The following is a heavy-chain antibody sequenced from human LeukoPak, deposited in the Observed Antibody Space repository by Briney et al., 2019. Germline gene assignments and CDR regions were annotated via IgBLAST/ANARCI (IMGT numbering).Heavy chain of an antibody. J-gene: IGHJ6*02. CDR3: ARDLADIVVVPAATDIYYYYGMDV. D-gene: IGHD2-2*01. CDR2: IIPILGIA. V-gene: IGHV1-69*04. Sequence: SVKVSCKASGGTFSSYAISWVRQAPGQGLEWMGRIIPILGIANYAQKFQGRVTITADKSTSTAYMELSSLRSEDTAVYYCARDLADIVVVPAATDIYYYYGMDVWGQGTTVTVSS. CDR1: GGTFSSYA.